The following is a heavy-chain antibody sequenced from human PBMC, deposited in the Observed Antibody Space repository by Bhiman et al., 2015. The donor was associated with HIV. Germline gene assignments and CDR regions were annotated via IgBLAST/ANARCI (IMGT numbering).Heavy chain of an antibody. D-gene: IGHD5-12*01. V-gene: IGHV3-30*02. CDR1: GFTFSTYG. J-gene: IGHJ4*02. CDR3: ANSPVDIVATITFPRY. CDR2: IRYDGSHK. Sequence: QVQLVESGGGVVQPGGSLRLSCAASGFTFSTYGMHWVRQAPGKGLDWVAFIRYDGSHKYYADSVKGRFTISRDNSKNTLYLQMNSLRAEDTAVYYCANSPVDIVATITFPRYRGQGTLVTVSS.